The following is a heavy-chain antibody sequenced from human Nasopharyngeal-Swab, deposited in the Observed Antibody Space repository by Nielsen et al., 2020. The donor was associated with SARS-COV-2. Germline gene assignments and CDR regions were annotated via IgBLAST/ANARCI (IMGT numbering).Heavy chain of an antibody. V-gene: IGHV4-59*08. D-gene: IGHD2-2*01. CDR3: TRRTLSSSGYYFDY. CDR2: ISYSGST. J-gene: IGHJ4*02. CDR1: GGSISSYY. Sequence: SETLSLTCTVSGGSISSYYWTWIRQPPGKGLECIGYISYSGSTNYNPSLKSRVTISVDTSKNQFSLKLSSVTAADTAVYYCTRRTLSSSGYYFDYWGQGILVTVSS.